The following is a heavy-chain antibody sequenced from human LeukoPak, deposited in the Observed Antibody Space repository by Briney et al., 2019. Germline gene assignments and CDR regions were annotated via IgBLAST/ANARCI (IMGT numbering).Heavy chain of an antibody. Sequence: GGSLRLSCAASGFTFSTYEMNWVRQVPGKGLEWVSYISGSGTTIYYADSVKGRFAISRDNTKNSMYLQMNCLRAEDTAVYYCVSAYGGLLDYWGQGTLVTVSS. V-gene: IGHV3-48*03. D-gene: IGHD3-16*01. J-gene: IGHJ4*02. CDR3: VSAYGGLLDY. CDR2: ISGSGTTI. CDR1: GFTFSTYE.